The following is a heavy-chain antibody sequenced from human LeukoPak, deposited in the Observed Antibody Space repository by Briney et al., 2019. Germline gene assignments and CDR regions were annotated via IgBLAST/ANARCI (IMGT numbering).Heavy chain of an antibody. CDR2: ISSSSSTI. D-gene: IGHD2-15*01. CDR1: GFTFSSYS. Sequence: PGGSLRLSCAASGFTFSSYSMNWVRQAPGKALGWVSYISSSSSTIYYADSVKGRFTISRDNAKNSLYLQMNSLRAEDTAVYYCARESPPIFGCSGGSCYPSGYYYYGMDVWGQGTTVTVSS. CDR3: ARESPPIFGCSGGSCYPSGYYYYGMDV. V-gene: IGHV3-48*04. J-gene: IGHJ6*02.